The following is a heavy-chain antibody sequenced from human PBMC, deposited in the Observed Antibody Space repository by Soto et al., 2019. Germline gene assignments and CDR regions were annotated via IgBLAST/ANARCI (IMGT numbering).Heavy chain of an antibody. D-gene: IGHD6-19*01. CDR2: ISSSSSTI. J-gene: IGHJ6*02. CDR3: ARSQGLPRPRLVLGVGMDV. V-gene: IGHV3-48*02. Sequence: GGSLRLSCAASGFTFSSYSMNWVRQAPGKGLEWVSYISSSSSTIYYADSVKGRFTISRDNAKNSLYLQMNSLRDEDTAVYYCARSQGLPRPRLVLGVGMDVWGQGTTVTVSS. CDR1: GFTFSSYS.